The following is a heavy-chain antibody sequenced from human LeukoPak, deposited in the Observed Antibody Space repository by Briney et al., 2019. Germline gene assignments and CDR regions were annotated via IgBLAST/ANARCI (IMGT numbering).Heavy chain of an antibody. CDR2: IYYSGST. J-gene: IGHJ5*01. Sequence: SETLSLTCTVSGASISAGVYCWTWIRQPPGKGLEWIGYIYYSGSTYYTPSLKSRVTISVDTSKNQFSLKLTSVTAADTAVYYCARVGDYNFWKTIGSWGQGTLVTVSS. D-gene: IGHD3-3*01. CDR3: ARVGDYNFWKTIGS. V-gene: IGHV4-30-4*08. CDR1: GASISAGVYC.